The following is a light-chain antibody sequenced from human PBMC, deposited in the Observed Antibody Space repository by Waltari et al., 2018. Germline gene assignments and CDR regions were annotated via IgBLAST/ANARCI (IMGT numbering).Light chain of an antibody. Sequence: QSALTQPASASASPGQSLTISCTATSRDVGIYNYVSWYQQHPGSAPKLMISDVSDRPSGVSNRFSGSKSGNTASLTISGLQAEDEGDYYCCSYTNVGSWVFGGGTKVTVL. J-gene: IGLJ3*02. CDR2: DVS. CDR3: CSYTNVGSWV. CDR1: SRDVGIYNY. V-gene: IGLV2-14*03.